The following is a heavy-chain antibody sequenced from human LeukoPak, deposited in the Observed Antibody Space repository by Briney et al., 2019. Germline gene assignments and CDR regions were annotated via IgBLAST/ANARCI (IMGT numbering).Heavy chain of an antibody. CDR2: INHSGST. D-gene: IGHD6-13*01. J-gene: IGHJ4*02. CDR3: ASSDSSSWYVRVVYYVY. V-gene: IGHV4-34*01. CDR1: GGSFSGYY. Sequence: SETLSLTCAVYGGSFSGYYWSWIRQPPGKGLEWIGEINHSGSTNYNPSLQSRVTISVDTSKNQFSLKLGSVTAADTAVYYCASSDSSSWYVRVVYYVYWGQGTLVTVSS.